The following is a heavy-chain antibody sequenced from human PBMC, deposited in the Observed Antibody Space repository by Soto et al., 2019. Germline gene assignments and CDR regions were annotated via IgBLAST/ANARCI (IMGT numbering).Heavy chain of an antibody. Sequence: PWWSLRLSCSASVFTFSNYGMHWVRQTPGKGLEWVAVISYDGSHEFYTDSVKGRSTISRDNSKNTLYLQMNSLKTEDTAMYYCAKDPKCCTIGSHFLDNWFDPWGQGTLVTVSS. J-gene: IGHJ5*02. D-gene: IGHD2-8*01. CDR1: VFTFSNYG. CDR2: ISYDGSHE. CDR3: AKDPKCCTIGSHFLDNWFDP. V-gene: IGHV3-30*18.